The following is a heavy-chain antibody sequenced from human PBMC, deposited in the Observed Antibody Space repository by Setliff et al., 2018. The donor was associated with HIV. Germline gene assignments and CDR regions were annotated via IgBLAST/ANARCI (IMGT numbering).Heavy chain of an antibody. V-gene: IGHV4-34*01. J-gene: IGHJ6*02. CDR2: LYHAGST. D-gene: IGHD3-10*01. CDR3: ARPGSSSYYYAMDV. CDR1: GGSFSGYY. Sequence: SETLSLTCAVYGGSFSGYYWSWIRQPPGKGLEWIGTLYHAGSTSYNSSLKSRVTISGDTSKNRFSLKVTSVTAADTAVYYCARPGSSSYYYAMDVWGLGTTVTVSS.